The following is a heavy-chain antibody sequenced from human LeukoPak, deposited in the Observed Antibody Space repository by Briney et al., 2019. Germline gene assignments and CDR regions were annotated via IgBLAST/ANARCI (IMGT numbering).Heavy chain of an antibody. V-gene: IGHV3-64*04. CDR2: ISSNGGST. CDR3: ARGDYGDYHFDY. Sequence: GGSLRLSCSASGFTFSNSGMHWVRQAPGKGLECVSAISSNGGSTYYADLVKGRFTISRDNAKKSLYLQMNGLGAEDTAVYFCARGDYGDYHFDYWGQGTLVTVSS. J-gene: IGHJ4*02. D-gene: IGHD4-17*01. CDR1: GFTFSNSG.